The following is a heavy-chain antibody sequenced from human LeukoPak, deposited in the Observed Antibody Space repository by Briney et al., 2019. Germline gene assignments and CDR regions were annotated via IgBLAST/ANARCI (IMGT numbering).Heavy chain of an antibody. V-gene: IGHV4-34*01. CDR2: INHSGST. Sequence: PSETLSLTCAVYGGSFSGYYWSWIRQPPGKGLEWIGEINHSGSTNYNPSLKGRVTISVDTSKNQFSLKLSSVTAADTAVYYCARSPRSSGYYFNFDYCGQGTLVTVSS. CDR1: GGSFSGYY. J-gene: IGHJ4*02. D-gene: IGHD3-22*01. CDR3: ARSPRSSGYYFNFDY.